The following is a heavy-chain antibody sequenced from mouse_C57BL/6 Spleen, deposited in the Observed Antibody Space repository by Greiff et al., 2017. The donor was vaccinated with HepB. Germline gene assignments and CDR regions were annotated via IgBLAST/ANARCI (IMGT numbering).Heavy chain of an antibody. CDR2: INPNYGAT. CDR1: GYSLTDYN. D-gene: IGHD1-1*01. Sequence: EVQLQQSGAELVKPGASVKISCKASGYSLTDYNMHWVKQSNGKSLEWIGVINPNYGATSYDQKFKGKATLTVNPSSSTAYMQLNSLTSEDSAVYYCARDYGSGDYFDYWGQGTTLTVSS. J-gene: IGHJ2*01. V-gene: IGHV1-39*01. CDR3: ARDYGSGDYFDY.